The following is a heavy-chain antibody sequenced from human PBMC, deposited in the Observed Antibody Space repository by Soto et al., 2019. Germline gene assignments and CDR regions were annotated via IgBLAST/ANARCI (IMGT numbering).Heavy chain of an antibody. CDR2: ISWNSGSI. Sequence: EVQLVESGGGLVQPARSLRLSCAASGFTFEDYAMHWVRQAPGKGLEWVSGISWNSGSIGYADSVKGRFTISRDNAKNSLYLQMNSLRAEDTALYYCAKGGQLLSEGGGYWGQGTLVTVSS. CDR3: AKGGQLLSEGGGY. V-gene: IGHV3-9*01. D-gene: IGHD2-2*01. J-gene: IGHJ4*02. CDR1: GFTFEDYA.